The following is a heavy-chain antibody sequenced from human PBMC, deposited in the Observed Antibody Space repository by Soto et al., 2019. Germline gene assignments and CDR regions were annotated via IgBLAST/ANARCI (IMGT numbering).Heavy chain of an antibody. D-gene: IGHD6-19*01. J-gene: IGHJ6*02. CDR3: ARAAYSSGWYGDYYYYGMDV. V-gene: IGHV3-30-3*01. CDR2: ISYDGSNK. Sequence: QVQLVESGGGVVQPGRSLRLSCAAYGFTFSSYAMHWVRQAPGKGLEWVAVISYDGSNKYYADSVKGRFTISRDNSKNTLYLQMNSMRAEDTAVYYCARAAYSSGWYGDYYYYGMDVWGHGTKVTVSS. CDR1: GFTFSSYA.